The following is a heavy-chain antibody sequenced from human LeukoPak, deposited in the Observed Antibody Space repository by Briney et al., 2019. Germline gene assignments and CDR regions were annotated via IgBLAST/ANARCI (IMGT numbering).Heavy chain of an antibody. J-gene: IGHJ3*02. CDR2: INPNSDDS. D-gene: IGHD1-26*01. CDR1: GYTFTGVY. Sequence: GASVKVSCKASGYTFTGVYMHWGRQAPGRGPEWMGRINPNSDDSNYAQKFQGRVTLTRDTSISTAYMELSRLRSDDTAVYYCAREGGATRGDAFDIWGQGTMVTVSS. CDR3: AREGGATRGDAFDI. V-gene: IGHV1-2*06.